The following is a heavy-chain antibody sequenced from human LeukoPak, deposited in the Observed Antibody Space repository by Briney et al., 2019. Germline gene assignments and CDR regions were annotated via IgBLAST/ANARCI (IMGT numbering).Heavy chain of an antibody. CDR1: EFSVGSNY. D-gene: IGHD6-13*01. CDR3: ARDLECSSSWYDCGGFDP. J-gene: IGHJ5*02. CDR2: IYSGGST. Sequence: GGSLRLSCAASEFSVGSNYMTWVRQAPGKGLEWVSLIYSGGSTYYADSVKGRFTISRDNSKNTLYLQMNSLRAEDTAVYYCARDLECSSSWYDCGGFDPWGQGTLVTVSS. V-gene: IGHV3-66*01.